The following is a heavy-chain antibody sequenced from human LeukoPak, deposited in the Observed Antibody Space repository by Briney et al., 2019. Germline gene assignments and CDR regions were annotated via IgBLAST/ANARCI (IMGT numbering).Heavy chain of an antibody. V-gene: IGHV4-61*08. J-gene: IGHJ6*02. Sequence: SETLSLTCTVSGGSISSGDYYWSWIRQPPGKGLEWIGYIYYSGSTNYNPSLKSRVTISVDTSKNQFSLKLSSVTAADTAVYYCARLLFRSTTTKYYYYGMDVWGQGTTVTVSS. CDR3: ARLLFRSTTTKYYYYGMDV. D-gene: IGHD2-2*01. CDR1: GGSISSGDYY. CDR2: IYYSGST.